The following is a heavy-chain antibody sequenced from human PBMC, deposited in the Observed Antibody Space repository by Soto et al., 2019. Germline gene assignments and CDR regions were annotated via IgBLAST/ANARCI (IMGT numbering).Heavy chain of an antibody. CDR3: AKDRSQQRVFDY. D-gene: IGHD6-13*01. CDR1: GFTFSSYA. CDR2: ISGSGGST. Sequence: GGSLRLSCAASGFTFSSYAMGWVRQAPGKGLEWVSAISGSGGSTYYADSVKGRFTISRDNSKNTLYLQMNSLRAEDTAVYYCAKDRSQQRVFDYWGQGTLVTVSS. V-gene: IGHV3-23*01. J-gene: IGHJ4*02.